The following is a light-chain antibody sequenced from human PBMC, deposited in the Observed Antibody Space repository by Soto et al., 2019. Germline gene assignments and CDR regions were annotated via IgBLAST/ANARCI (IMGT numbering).Light chain of an antibody. CDR1: QSVRNSY. J-gene: IGKJ4*01. V-gene: IGKV3-20*01. CDR3: QQYGTSPLT. CDR2: GAS. Sequence: VLTQCPGTLFLTPGERATLSCRASQSVRNSYLTWYQQKPGPAPRLLIYGASSRATGIPDRFSGSGSGTDFTLTTSRLEHEDFAVYYCQQYGTSPLTFGGGTKVDIK.